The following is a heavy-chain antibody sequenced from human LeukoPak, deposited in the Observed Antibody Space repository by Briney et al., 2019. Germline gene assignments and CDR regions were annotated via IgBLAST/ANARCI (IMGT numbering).Heavy chain of an antibody. CDR2: ISDNSGNT. D-gene: IGHD6-19*01. V-gene: IGHV3-23*01. Sequence: GGSLRLSCAASGFTFSSFAMSWVRQAPGQGLEWVSAISDNSGNTYYADSVKGRFTISRDNSENTLYLQMNSLRAEDTALYYCSNGRTSSGTLQHDYWGQGTLVTVSS. CDR3: SNGRTSSGTLQHDY. J-gene: IGHJ4*02. CDR1: GFTFSSFA.